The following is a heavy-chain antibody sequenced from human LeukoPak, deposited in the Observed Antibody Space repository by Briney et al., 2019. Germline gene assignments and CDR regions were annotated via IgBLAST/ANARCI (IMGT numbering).Heavy chain of an antibody. V-gene: IGHV4-39*01. J-gene: IGHJ4*02. CDR2: MYYSGNT. Sequence: SETLSLTCTVSGGSISSSSYYWGWIRQPPGKGLEWIGSMYYSGNTYYNPSLKSRVTISVDTSKNQFSLKVTSVTAADTAIYYCARRSMAGAGSFDCWGQGTLVTVSS. CDR3: ARRSMAGAGSFDC. CDR1: GGSISSSSYY. D-gene: IGHD6-13*01.